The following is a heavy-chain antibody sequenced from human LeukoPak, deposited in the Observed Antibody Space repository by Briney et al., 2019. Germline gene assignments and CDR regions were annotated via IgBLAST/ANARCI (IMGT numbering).Heavy chain of an antibody. D-gene: IGHD5-12*01. CDR3: ARNGNSGYDSLDY. Sequence: GGSLRLXCAASGFTFSSYSMNWGRQAPGKGLEWVSSISSSSSYIYYADSVKGRFTISRDNAKNSLYLQMNSLRAEDTAVYYCARNGNSGYDSLDYWGQGTLVTVSS. J-gene: IGHJ4*02. CDR1: GFTFSSYS. V-gene: IGHV3-21*01. CDR2: ISSSSSYI.